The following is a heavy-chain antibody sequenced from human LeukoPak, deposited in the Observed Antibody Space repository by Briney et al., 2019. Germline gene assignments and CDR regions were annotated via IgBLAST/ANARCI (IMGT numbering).Heavy chain of an antibody. V-gene: IGHV1-2*02. J-gene: IGHJ4*02. CDR3: ARTAYLEGYFDY. Sequence: ASVKVSCKASGYTFTGYYMHWVRQAPGQGLEWVGWINPNSGGTNYAQKFQGRVTMTRDTSISTAYMELSRLRSDDTAVYYCARTAYLEGYFDYWGQGTLVTVSS. CDR2: INPNSGGT. CDR1: GYTFTGYY.